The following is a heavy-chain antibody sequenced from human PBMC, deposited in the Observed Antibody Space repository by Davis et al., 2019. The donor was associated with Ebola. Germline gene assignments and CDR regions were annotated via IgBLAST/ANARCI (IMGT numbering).Heavy chain of an antibody. CDR3: ARVTAEDYDYVWGSYNWYFDL. V-gene: IGHV3-48*02. CDR1: GFTFSSYS. CDR2: ISSSSSTI. D-gene: IGHD3-16*01. J-gene: IGHJ2*01. Sequence: GESLKIPCAASGFTFSSYSMNWVRQAPGKGLEWVSYISSSSSTIYYADSVKGRFTISRDNAKNSLYLQMNSLRDEDTAVYYCARVTAEDYDYVWGSYNWYFDLWGRGTLVTVSS.